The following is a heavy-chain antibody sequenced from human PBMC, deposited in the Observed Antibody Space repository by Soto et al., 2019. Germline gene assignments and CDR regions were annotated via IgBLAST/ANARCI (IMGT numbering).Heavy chain of an antibody. CDR3: ARGGYCSGGRGYQDWFDP. J-gene: IGHJ5*02. CDR2: ISAYNGNT. CDR1: GYTFTSYG. V-gene: IGHV1-18*04. Sequence: QVQLVQSGAEVKKPGASVKVSCKPSGYTFTSYGISWVRQAPGQGLEWRGWISAYNGNTNYAQKLQGRVTMTTDTSTRTAYMELRILRSDDTAVDYCARGGYCSGGRGYQDWFDPWGQGTLVTVSS. D-gene: IGHD2-15*01.